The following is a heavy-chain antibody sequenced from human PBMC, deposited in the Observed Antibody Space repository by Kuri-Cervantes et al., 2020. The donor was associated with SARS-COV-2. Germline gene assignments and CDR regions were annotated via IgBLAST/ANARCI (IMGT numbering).Heavy chain of an antibody. CDR3: ARALRGDYDFWSGYENYGMDV. J-gene: IGHJ6*02. V-gene: IGHV3-33*08. D-gene: IGHD3-3*01. CDR1: GFTFSGHW. CDR2: IWYDGSNK. Sequence: GGSLRLSCAASGFTFSGHWIHWVRQAPGKGLEWVAVIWYDGSNKYYADSVKGRFTISRDNSKNTLYLQMNSLRAEDTAVYYCARALRGDYDFWSGYENYGMDVWGQGTTVTVSS.